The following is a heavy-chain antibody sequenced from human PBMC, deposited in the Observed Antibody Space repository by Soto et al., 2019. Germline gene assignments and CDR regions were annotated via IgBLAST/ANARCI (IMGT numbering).Heavy chain of an antibody. J-gene: IGHJ4*02. CDR3: ARERYSSGWYPDYFDY. D-gene: IGHD6-19*01. Sequence: GGSLRLSCAASGFTFSSYWMHWVRQAPGKGLVWVSRINSDGSSTSYADSVKGRFTISRDNAKNTLYLQMNSLRAEDTAVYYCARERYSSGWYPDYFDYWGQGTLVTVSS. CDR1: GFTFSSYW. V-gene: IGHV3-74*01. CDR2: INSDGSST.